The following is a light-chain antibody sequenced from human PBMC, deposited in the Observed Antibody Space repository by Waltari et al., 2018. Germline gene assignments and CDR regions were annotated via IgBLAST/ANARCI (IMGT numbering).Light chain of an antibody. CDR3: ATWDDSLNGWV. CDR2: SNH. Sequence: QSVLTQPPSASGTPGQRVTISCSGSSSNIGSNTVNWYQQVPGAAPKLLIYSNHQRPAGVPARFSGSKSATSASLAIGGLQSEDESYLYCATWDDSLNGWVFGGGTKVTVL. V-gene: IGLV1-44*01. J-gene: IGLJ3*02. CDR1: SSNIGSNT.